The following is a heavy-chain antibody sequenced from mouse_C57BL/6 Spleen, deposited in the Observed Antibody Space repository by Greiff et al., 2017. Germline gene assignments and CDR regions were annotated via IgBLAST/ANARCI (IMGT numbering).Heavy chain of an antibody. V-gene: IGHV1-55*01. D-gene: IGHD1-1*01. CDR3: ARLGYYGSSSSWFAY. Sequence: VQLQQPGAELVKPGASVKMSCKASGYTFTSYWITWVKQRPGQGLEWIGDIYPGSGSTNYNEKFKSKATLTVDTSSSTAYMQLSSLTSEDSAVYYCARLGYYGSSSSWFAYWGQGTLVTVSA. J-gene: IGHJ3*01. CDR1: GYTFTSYW. CDR2: IYPGSGST.